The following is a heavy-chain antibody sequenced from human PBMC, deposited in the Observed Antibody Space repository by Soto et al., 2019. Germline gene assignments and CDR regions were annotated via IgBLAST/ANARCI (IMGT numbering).Heavy chain of an antibody. Sequence: QVQLQESGPGLVKPSQTLSLTCSVSGDSIRGGGHYWNWIRQFPGKGLEWIGYVYHSGSTHYNPSIRGRLTISIDTSKNQVSLRLISVTAADTALYYCARDTGLAPTVWGYWGHGTQVTVSS. J-gene: IGHJ4*03. CDR2: VYHSGST. D-gene: IGHD7-27*01. CDR1: GDSIRGGGHY. V-gene: IGHV4-31*03. CDR3: ARDTGLAPTVWGY.